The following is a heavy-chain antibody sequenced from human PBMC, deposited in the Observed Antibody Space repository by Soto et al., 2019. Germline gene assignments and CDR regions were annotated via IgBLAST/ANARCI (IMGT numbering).Heavy chain of an antibody. V-gene: IGHV6-1*01. D-gene: IGHD1-1*01. CDR3: ARDGTTTPYHLDY. CDR1: GDSVSSCSAA. Sequence: SQTLSLTCSISGDSVSSCSAACKWIRQSPSRGLEWLGRTYFRSRWSTEYAVFVRSRITITADTSKDQFSLQLNSVTPDDPAVYYCARDGTTTPYHLDYWGQGTPVTSPQ. CDR2: TYFRSRWST. J-gene: IGHJ4*02.